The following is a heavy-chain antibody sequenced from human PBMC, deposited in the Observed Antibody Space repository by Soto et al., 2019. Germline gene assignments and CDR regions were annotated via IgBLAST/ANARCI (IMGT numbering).Heavy chain of an antibody. J-gene: IGHJ6*02. CDR3: ARDWALSYCSSTSCYYYYYGMDV. CDR2: MNPNSGNT. V-gene: IGHV1-8*01. Sequence: ASVKVSCKASRYTFTSYDINWVRQATGQGLEWMGWMNPNSGNTGYAQKFQGRVTMTRNTSISTAYMELSSLRSEDTAVYYCARDWALSYCSSTSCYYYYYGMDVWGQGTTVSVSS. CDR1: RYTFTSYD. D-gene: IGHD2-2*01.